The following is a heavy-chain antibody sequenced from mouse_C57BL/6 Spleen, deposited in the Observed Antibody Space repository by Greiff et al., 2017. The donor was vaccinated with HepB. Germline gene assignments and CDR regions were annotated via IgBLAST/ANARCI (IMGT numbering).Heavy chain of an antibody. J-gene: IGHJ1*03. CDR2: IYPGDGDT. CDR1: GYAFSSSW. V-gene: IGHV1-82*01. Sequence: VQLQQSGPELVKPGASVKISCKASGYAFSSSWMNWVKQRPGKGLEWIGRIYPGDGDTNYNGKFKGKATLTADKSSSTAYMQLSSLTSEDSAVYFCERQYYSGGSYGYFGVWGTGTTVTVSS. CDR3: ERQYYSGGSYGYFGV. D-gene: IGHD1-1*01.